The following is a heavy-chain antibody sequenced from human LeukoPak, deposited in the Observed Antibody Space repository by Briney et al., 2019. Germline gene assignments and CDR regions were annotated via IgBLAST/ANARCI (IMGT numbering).Heavy chain of an antibody. CDR3: AREGQGYTLDY. J-gene: IGHJ4*02. V-gene: IGHV3-23*01. Sequence: PGGSLRLSCAASGFTFSTYAMSWVRQAPGKGLEWVSAITGSGDSTYYADSVRGRFTISRDNSKNTLFLQMNSLRAEDTAVYYCAREGQGYTLDYWGQGTLVTVSS. CDR2: ITGSGDST. D-gene: IGHD5-18*01. CDR1: GFTFSTYA.